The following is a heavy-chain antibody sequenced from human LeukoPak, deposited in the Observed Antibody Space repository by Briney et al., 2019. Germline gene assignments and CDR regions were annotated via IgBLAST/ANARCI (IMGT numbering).Heavy chain of an antibody. Sequence: GSLRLSCAASGFIFSDSTVHWVRQASGTGLEWVGRIRSKANNYATAYATSVQGRFTLSRDDSKNTAYLQMNSLKIEDTAVYYCIRGATSGSYYGFDVWGQGATVTV. CDR1: GFIFSDST. V-gene: IGHV3-73*01. D-gene: IGHD4/OR15-4a*01. CDR2: IRSKANNYAT. J-gene: IGHJ6*02. CDR3: IRGATSGSYYGFDV.